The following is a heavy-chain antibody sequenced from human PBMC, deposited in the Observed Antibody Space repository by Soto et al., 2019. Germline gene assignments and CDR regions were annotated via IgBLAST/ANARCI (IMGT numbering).Heavy chain of an antibody. V-gene: IGHV4-39*01. J-gene: IGHJ4*02. Sequence: QLQLQESGPGLVKPSETLSLTCTVSGGSISSSSYYWGWIRQPPGKGLEWIGSIYYSGSTYYNPSLQSRVTISVDTSKNQFSLKLSSVTAADTAVYYCASLLEGLYDYGGYYFDYWGQGTLVTVSS. D-gene: IGHD4-17*01. CDR1: GGSISSSSYY. CDR2: IYYSGST. CDR3: ASLLEGLYDYGGYYFDY.